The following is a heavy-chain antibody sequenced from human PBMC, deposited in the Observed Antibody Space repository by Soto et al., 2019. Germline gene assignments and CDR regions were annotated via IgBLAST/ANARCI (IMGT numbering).Heavy chain of an antibody. CDR3: ASLSDYGDSNWFDP. CDR2: ISHSGGT. CDR1: GGSFSDYY. J-gene: IGHJ5*02. V-gene: IGHV4-34*01. D-gene: IGHD4-17*01. Sequence: PSETLSLTCAVYGGSFSDYYWSWIRQPPGKGLEWIGEISHSGGTNYNPSLKSRLTISLDTSKNQFSLKLTSVTAADTAVYYCASLSDYGDSNWFDPWGQGTRVTVSS.